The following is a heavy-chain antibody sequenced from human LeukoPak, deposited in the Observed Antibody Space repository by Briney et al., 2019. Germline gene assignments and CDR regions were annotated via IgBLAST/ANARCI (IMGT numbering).Heavy chain of an antibody. J-gene: IGHJ4*02. V-gene: IGHV3-53*01. CDR1: GFTFSSSA. Sequence: PGGSLRLSCAASGFTFSSSAMSWVRQVPGKGLEWVSVIYSGGSTYYADSVKGRFTISRDNSKDTLYLQMNSLRVEDTAVYYCASHVDTTSPTDHWGQGTQVTVSS. CDR3: ASHVDTTSPTDH. CDR2: IYSGGST. D-gene: IGHD5-18*01.